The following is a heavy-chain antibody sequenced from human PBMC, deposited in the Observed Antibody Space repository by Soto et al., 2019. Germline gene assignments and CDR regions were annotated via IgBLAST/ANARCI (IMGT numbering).Heavy chain of an antibody. CDR2: INHSGST. D-gene: IGHD2-15*01. J-gene: IGHJ4*02. V-gene: IGHV4-34*01. CDR3: ARRYRDIVVVVAATGYYFDY. Sequence: QVQLQQWGAGLLKPSETLSLTCAVYGGSFSGYYWSWIRQPPGKGLEWIGEINHSGSTNYNPSLKSRVTISVDTSKNQFSLKLSSVTAADTAVYYCARRYRDIVVVVAATGYYFDYWGQGTLVTVSS. CDR1: GGSFSGYY.